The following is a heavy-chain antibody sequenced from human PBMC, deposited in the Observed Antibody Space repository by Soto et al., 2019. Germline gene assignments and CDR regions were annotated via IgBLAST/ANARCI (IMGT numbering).Heavy chain of an antibody. CDR1: GGSISSYY. CDR3: ARVRVRRFLEWDGAASGYYMDV. Sequence: SETLSLTCTVSGGSISSYYWSWIRQPPGKGLEWIGYIYYSGSTNYNPSLKSRVTISVDTSKNQFSLKLSSVTAADTAVYYCARVRVRRFLEWDGAASGYYMDVWGKGTTVTVSS. D-gene: IGHD3-3*01. J-gene: IGHJ6*03. CDR2: IYYSGST. V-gene: IGHV4-59*01.